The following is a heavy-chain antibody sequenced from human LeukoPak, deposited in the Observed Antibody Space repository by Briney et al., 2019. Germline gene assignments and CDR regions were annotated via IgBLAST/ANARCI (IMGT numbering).Heavy chain of an antibody. J-gene: IGHJ4*02. CDR2: ISSSSSYI. V-gene: IGHV3-21*01. Sequence: GGSLRLSCAASAFSLNAYSMNWVRQAPGKGLEWVSSISSSSSYIYYADSVKGRFTISRDNAKNSLYLQMNSLRAEGTAVYYCARMRYDSSAPRNYFDYWGQGTLVTVSS. CDR1: AFSLNAYS. D-gene: IGHD3-22*01. CDR3: ARMRYDSSAPRNYFDY.